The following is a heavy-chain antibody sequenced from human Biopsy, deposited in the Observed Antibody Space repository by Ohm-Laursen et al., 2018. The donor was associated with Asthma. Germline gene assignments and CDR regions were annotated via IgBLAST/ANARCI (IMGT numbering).Heavy chain of an antibody. CDR1: GASITTSPSY. V-gene: IGHV4-31*01. CDR2: IYYSGET. D-gene: IGHD5-18*01. CDR3: ARNLPGYTYGPLED. J-gene: IGHJ4*02. Sequence: SDTLSLTCTVSGASITTSPSYWSWLRLLPGKGLEWIGCIYYSGETFFNPSLKNPLFMSLDSSKNQFSLKMTSVTVADTAVYFCARNLPGYTYGPLEDWGQGTLVTVSS.